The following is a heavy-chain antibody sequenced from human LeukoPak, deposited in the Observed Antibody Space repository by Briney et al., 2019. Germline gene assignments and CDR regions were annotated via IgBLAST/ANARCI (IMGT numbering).Heavy chain of an antibody. CDR2: IYYTGTT. J-gene: IGHJ4*02. Sequence: SETLSLTCTVSGYSISSGYYWSWIRQPPGKGLEWIGTIYYTGTTYYSPSLKSRVTISVDTSKNQFSLKLTSLTAADTAVFYCARQGCSGGRCHYFDYWGQGTLVTVSS. CDR1: GYSISSGYY. V-gene: IGHV4-38-2*02. D-gene: IGHD2-15*01. CDR3: ARQGCSGGRCHYFDY.